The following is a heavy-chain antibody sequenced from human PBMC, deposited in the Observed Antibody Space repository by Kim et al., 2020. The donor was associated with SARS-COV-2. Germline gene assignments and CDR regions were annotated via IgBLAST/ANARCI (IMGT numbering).Heavy chain of an antibody. D-gene: IGHD3-3*01. J-gene: IGHJ4*02. Sequence: GGSLRLSCAASGFTFSSYGMHWVRQAPGKGLEWVAVISYDGSNKYYADSVKGRFTISRDNSKNTLYLQMNSLRAEDTAVYYCAKGFSFLEWLLLDYWGQGTLVTVSS. CDR1: GFTFSSYG. CDR2: ISYDGSNK. V-gene: IGHV3-30*18. CDR3: AKGFSFLEWLLLDY.